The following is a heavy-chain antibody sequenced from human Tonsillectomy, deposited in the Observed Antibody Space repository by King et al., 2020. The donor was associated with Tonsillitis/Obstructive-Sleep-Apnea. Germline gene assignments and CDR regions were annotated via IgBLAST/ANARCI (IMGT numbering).Heavy chain of an antibody. D-gene: IGHD3-9*01. CDR3: ARGRGDILTGPNNDY. V-gene: IGHV3-33*01. J-gene: IGHJ4*02. Sequence: HVQLVESGGGVVQPGRSLRLSCAASGFTFSSYGMHWVRQAPGKGLEWVAVIWYDGSNKYYADSVKGRFTISRDNSKNTLYLQMNSLRAEDTAGYYCARGRGDILTGPNNDYWGQGTLVTVSS. CDR1: GFTFSSYG. CDR2: IWYDGSNK.